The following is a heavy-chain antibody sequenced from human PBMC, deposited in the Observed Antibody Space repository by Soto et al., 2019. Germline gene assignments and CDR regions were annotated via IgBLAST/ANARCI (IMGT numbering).Heavy chain of an antibody. D-gene: IGHD1-26*01. CDR2: IYPGDSDT. CDR3: ARSGRNAYYNMDV. V-gene: IGHV5-51*01. CDR1: GYSFTTFW. J-gene: IGHJ6*02. Sequence: GESLKISWKGSGYSFTTFWIGWGRQRPGEGLEWMGVIYPGDSDTRYSPSFQGQVTMSVDKSISTAYLQWSFLKASDTATYYCARSGRNAYYNMDVWGQGTTVTVSS.